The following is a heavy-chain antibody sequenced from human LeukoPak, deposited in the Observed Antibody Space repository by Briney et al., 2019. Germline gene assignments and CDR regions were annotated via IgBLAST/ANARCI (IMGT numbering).Heavy chain of an antibody. CDR3: AAYYYDSSGYYYVGYFDY. CDR2: IYYTGRT. V-gene: IGHV4-59*01. Sequence: PSETLSLTCTVSGGSISTYYWSWIRQSPGKGLEWIGYIYYTGRTNYNPSLKSRVTFSVDTSKNHFSLKLSSVTAADTAVYYCAAYYYDSSGYYYVGYFDYWGQGTLVTVSS. J-gene: IGHJ4*02. D-gene: IGHD3-22*01. CDR1: GGSISTYY.